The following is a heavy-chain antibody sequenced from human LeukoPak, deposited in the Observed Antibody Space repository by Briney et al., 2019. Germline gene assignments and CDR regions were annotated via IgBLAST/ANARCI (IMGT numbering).Heavy chain of an antibody. CDR2: INHSGST. Sequence: SETLSLTCAVYGGSFSGYYWSWIRQPPGKGLEWIGEINHSGSTNYNPSLKSRVTISVDTSKNQFSLKLSSVTAADTAVYYCARAYYYDSSGYYGWGQGTLVTVSS. CDR1: GGSFSGYY. J-gene: IGHJ4*02. CDR3: ARAYYYDSSGYYG. V-gene: IGHV4-34*01. D-gene: IGHD3-22*01.